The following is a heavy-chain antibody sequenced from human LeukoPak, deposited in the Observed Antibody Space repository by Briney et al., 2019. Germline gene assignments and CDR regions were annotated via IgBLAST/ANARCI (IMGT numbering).Heavy chain of an antibody. V-gene: IGHV3-53*01. CDR2: LYSGSDT. Sequence: GGSLRLSCAPAGFTVSTNYMNSVRQAPGKWLEWASILYSGSDTYYADSVKGRFTFSRDSSKNILSLQMNNLRAEDTAVYYCARVGDHFHWYIDLWGRGTLVTVSS. D-gene: IGHD3-10*01. J-gene: IGHJ2*01. CDR3: ARVGDHFHWYIDL. CDR1: GFTVSTNY.